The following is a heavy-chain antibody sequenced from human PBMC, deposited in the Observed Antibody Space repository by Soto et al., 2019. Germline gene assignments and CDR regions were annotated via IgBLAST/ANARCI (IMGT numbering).Heavy chain of an antibody. CDR2: IYYSGST. Sequence: QVQLQESGPGLVKPSQTLSLTCTVSGGSISSGGYYCSCIRQHPGKGLEWIGYIYYSGSTYYNPSLKSRVTISVDTSKNQFSLKLSSVTAADTAVYYCARTVTPYCSGGSCYFDAFDIWGQGTMVTVSS. CDR3: ARTVTPYCSGGSCYFDAFDI. V-gene: IGHV4-31*03. D-gene: IGHD2-15*01. CDR1: GGSISSGGYY. J-gene: IGHJ3*02.